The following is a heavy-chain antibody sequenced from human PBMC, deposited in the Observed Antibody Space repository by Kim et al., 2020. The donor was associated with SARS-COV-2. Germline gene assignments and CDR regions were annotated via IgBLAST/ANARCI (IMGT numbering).Heavy chain of an antibody. CDR1: GGSFSGFY. J-gene: IGHJ6*02. Sequence: SETLSLTCAVYGGSFSGFYWSWVRQPPGKGLECIGEITPSGSTSYNPSLESRVTISIDTSKKQLSLKLTSVTAADTAVYYCAGVWDVWGQGTSVTVSS. CDR2: ITPSGST. CDR3: AGVWDV. V-gene: IGHV4-34*01.